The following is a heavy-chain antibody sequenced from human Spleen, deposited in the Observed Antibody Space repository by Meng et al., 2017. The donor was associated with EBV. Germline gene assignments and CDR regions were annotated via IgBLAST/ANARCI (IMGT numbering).Heavy chain of an antibody. V-gene: IGHV1-8*01. J-gene: IGHJ4*02. CDR3: ARGGYGTTKDLDY. CDR2: MNPNSDST. CDR1: GYTFSIYD. D-gene: IGHD5-12*01. Sequence: QVQLVHAGADVKKRGASGKVSCQAYGYTFSIYDINWGRQATGQGLEWMGWMNPNSDSTAFAQKFQGRVTMTRDASINTAYMELSSLRSEDTAIYYCARGGYGTTKDLDYWGQGTLVTVSS.